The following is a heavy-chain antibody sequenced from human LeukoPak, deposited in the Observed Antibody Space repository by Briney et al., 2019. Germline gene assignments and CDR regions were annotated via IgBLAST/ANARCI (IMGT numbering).Heavy chain of an antibody. V-gene: IGHV1-8*03. CDR1: GYTFTSYD. D-gene: IGHD2-2*01. CDR3: ARVAYCSSTSCYGMVYFDY. CDR2: MNPNSGNT. J-gene: IGHJ4*02. Sequence: ASVKVSCKASGYTFTSYDINWVRQATGQGLEWMGWMNPNSGNTGYAQTFQGRVTITRNTSISTAYMELSSLRSEDTAVYYCARVAYCSSTSCYGMVYFDYWGQGTLVTVSS.